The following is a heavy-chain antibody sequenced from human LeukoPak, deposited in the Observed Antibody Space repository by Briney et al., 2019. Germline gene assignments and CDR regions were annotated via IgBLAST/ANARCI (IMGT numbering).Heavy chain of an antibody. Sequence: GGSLRLSCAASGFTFSSYSMNWVRQAPGKGLEWVSSISSSSSYIYYADSVKGRFTISRDNAKNSLYLQMNSLRAEDTAVYYCARDSITGNPIFDYWGQGTLVTVSS. D-gene: IGHD1-20*01. J-gene: IGHJ4*02. CDR2: ISSSSSYI. CDR1: GFTFSSYS. V-gene: IGHV3-21*01. CDR3: ARDSITGNPIFDY.